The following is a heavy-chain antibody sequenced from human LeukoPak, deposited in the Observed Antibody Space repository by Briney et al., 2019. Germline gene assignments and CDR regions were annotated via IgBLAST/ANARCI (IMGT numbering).Heavy chain of an antibody. CDR1: GFTFSSYA. CDR2: ISGSGGST. CDR3: AKEGGYSGYDLTYYFDY. D-gene: IGHD5-12*01. V-gene: IGHV3-23*01. Sequence: GGSLRLSCAASGFTFSSYAMSWGRQAPGKGLEWVSAISGSGGSTYYADSVKGRFTISRDTSKNTLYLQMNSLRAEDTAVYYCAKEGGYSGYDLTYYFDYWGQGTLVTVSS. J-gene: IGHJ4*02.